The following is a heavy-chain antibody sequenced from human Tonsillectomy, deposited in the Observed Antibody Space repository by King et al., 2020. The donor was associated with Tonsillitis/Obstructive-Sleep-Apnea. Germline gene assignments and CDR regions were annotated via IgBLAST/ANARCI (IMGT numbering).Heavy chain of an antibody. CDR3: ARTRMLAPVDI. Sequence: VQLQQWGAGLLKPSETLSLTCGVSGGTFIGFSWSWIRQAPGRGPEWIEEIEHSGSTNYSPSLKGRITMSVDTSRIHFSLEMTSLTTSDTAVYFCARTRMLAPVDIWGQGIVVTVSS. D-gene: IGHD2-15*01. J-gene: IGHJ4*02. CDR2: IEHSGST. V-gene: IGHV4-34*01. CDR1: GGTFIGFS.